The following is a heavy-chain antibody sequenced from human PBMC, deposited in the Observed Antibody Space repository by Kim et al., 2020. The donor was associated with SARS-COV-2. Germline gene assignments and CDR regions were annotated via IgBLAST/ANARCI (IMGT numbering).Heavy chain of an antibody. CDR2: ISSSSSYI. Sequence: GGSLRLSCAASGFTFSSYSMNWVRQAPGKGLEWVSSISSSSSYIYYADSVKGRFTISRDNAKNSLYLQMNSLRAEDTAVYYCARGLTPSSYGYWGFDYWGQGTLVTVSS. D-gene: IGHD5-18*01. V-gene: IGHV3-21*01. CDR1: GFTFSSYS. CDR3: ARGLTPSSYGYWGFDY. J-gene: IGHJ4*02.